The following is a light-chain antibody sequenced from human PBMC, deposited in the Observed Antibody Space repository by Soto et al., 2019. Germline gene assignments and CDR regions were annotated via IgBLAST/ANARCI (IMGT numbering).Light chain of an antibody. CDR1: QSVSSSS. V-gene: IGKV3-20*01. CDR3: QDYGSSRT. CDR2: GAS. Sequence: ENVLTQSPGTLSLSPGERATLSCRASQSVSSSSLARYQQRPGLAPRLLIYGASNRATGISDRFSGSGSGTDFTLTISRLEPEDFAVYYCQDYGSSRTFGEGTKVEIK. J-gene: IGKJ1*01.